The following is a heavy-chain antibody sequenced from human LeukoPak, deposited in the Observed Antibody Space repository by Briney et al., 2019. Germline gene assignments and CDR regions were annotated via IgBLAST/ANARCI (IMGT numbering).Heavy chain of an antibody. J-gene: IGHJ2*01. V-gene: IGHV4-34*01. CDR3: ARGMTIWLRWYFDL. D-gene: IGHD3-3*01. CDR1: GGSFSGYY. CDR2: INHSGST. Sequence: SETLSLTCAIYGGSFSGYYWSWIRQPPGRGLDGMGEINHSGSTNYNPSLKSRVTISVDTSKNQFSLKLSSVTAADTAVYYCARGMTIWLRWYFDLWGRGTLVTVSS.